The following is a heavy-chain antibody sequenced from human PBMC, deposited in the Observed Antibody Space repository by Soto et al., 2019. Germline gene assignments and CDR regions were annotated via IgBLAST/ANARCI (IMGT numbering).Heavy chain of an antibody. CDR2: IIPIFGTA. D-gene: IGHD6-13*01. V-gene: IGHV1-69*01. CDR3: ASTPYAYSSSWYADRTAIYTCFEP. J-gene: IGHJ5*02. CDR1: GGTFSSYA. Sequence: QVQLVQSGAEVRKPGSSVKVSCKAYGGTFSSYAISWVRQDPVQGLEWMGGIIPIFGTANYAQKCQGRVTITADEYTSTGYMELSSLRSEDTAVYYCASTPYAYSSSWYADRTAIYTCFEPCGQGTMVTVSS.